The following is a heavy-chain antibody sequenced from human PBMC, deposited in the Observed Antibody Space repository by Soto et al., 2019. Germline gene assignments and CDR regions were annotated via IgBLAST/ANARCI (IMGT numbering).Heavy chain of an antibody. Sequence: GASVKVSCKASGGTFSSYAISWVRQAPGQGLEWMGGIIPIFGTANYAQKFQGRVTITADESTSTAYMELSSLRSEDTAVYYCARPHDILTGSYFDYWGQGTLVTVSS. V-gene: IGHV1-69*13. CDR2: IIPIFGTA. CDR3: ARPHDILTGSYFDY. CDR1: GGTFSSYA. J-gene: IGHJ4*02. D-gene: IGHD3-9*01.